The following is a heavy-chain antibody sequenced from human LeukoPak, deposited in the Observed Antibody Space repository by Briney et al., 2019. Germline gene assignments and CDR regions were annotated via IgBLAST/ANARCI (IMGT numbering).Heavy chain of an antibody. V-gene: IGHV1-18*01. D-gene: IGHD2-15*01. CDR2: ISAYNGNT. Sequence: ASVKASCKASGYTFTSYGISWVRQAPGQGLEWMGWISAYNGNTNYAQKLQGRVTMTTDTSTSTAYMELRSLRSDDTAVYYCARVSHIVVVVAATLGWFDPWGQGTLVTVSS. CDR1: GYTFTSYG. J-gene: IGHJ5*02. CDR3: ARVSHIVVVVAATLGWFDP.